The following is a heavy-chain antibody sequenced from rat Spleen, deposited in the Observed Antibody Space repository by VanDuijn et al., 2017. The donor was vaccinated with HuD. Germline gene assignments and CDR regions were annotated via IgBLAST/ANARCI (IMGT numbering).Heavy chain of an antibody. Sequence: EVQLQESGPGLVKVSQSLSLTCSVTGYSITNTYRWNWIRKFPGNELEWMGYINSAGSTDYNPSLKSRISITRDTSKNQFFLQVNSVTTEDTATYYCARWLAGAPFDYWGQGVMVTVSS. CDR3: ARWLAGAPFDY. CDR2: INSAGST. V-gene: IGHV3-3*01. J-gene: IGHJ2*01. CDR1: GYSITNTYR. D-gene: IGHD3-1*01.